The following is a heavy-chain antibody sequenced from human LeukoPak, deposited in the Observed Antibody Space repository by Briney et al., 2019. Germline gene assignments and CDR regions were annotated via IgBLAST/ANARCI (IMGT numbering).Heavy chain of an antibody. Sequence: SVKVSCKASGGTFSSYAISWVRQAPGQGLEWMGGIIPIFGIANYAQKFQGRVTITADESTSTAYMELSSLRSEDTAVYYCARVPPCSGGSCYANWFDPWGQGTLVTVSS. J-gene: IGHJ5*02. CDR1: GGTFSSYA. D-gene: IGHD2-15*01. V-gene: IGHV1-69*13. CDR3: ARVPPCSGGSCYANWFDP. CDR2: IIPIFGIA.